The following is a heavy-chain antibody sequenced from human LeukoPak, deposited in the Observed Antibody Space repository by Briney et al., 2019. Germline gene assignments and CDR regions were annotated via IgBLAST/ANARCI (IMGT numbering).Heavy chain of an antibody. J-gene: IGHJ4*02. D-gene: IGHD6-6*01. V-gene: IGHV1-8*03. Sequence: ASVKVSCKASGYTFTSYDINWVRQATGQGLEWMGWMNPNSGNTGYAQKFQGRVTITRNTSISTAYVELSSLRSEDTAVYYCARGRHRAARYYFDYWGRGTLVTVSS. CDR2: MNPNSGNT. CDR1: GYTFTSYD. CDR3: ARGRHRAARYYFDY.